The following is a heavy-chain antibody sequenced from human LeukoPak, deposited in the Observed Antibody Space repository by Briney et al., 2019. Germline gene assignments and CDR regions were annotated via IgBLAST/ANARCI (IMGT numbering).Heavy chain of an antibody. CDR3: ARGRTYCSSTSCYSNWFDP. D-gene: IGHD2-2*01. CDR1: GGSFSGYY. CDR2: VNHSGGT. Sequence: SETLSLTCAVYGGSFSGYYWSWIRQPPGKGLEWIGEVNHSGGTNYNPSLKSRVTISVDTSKNQFSLKLSSVTAADTAVYYCARGRTYCSSTSCYSNWFDPWGQGTLVTVSS. V-gene: IGHV4-34*01. J-gene: IGHJ5*02.